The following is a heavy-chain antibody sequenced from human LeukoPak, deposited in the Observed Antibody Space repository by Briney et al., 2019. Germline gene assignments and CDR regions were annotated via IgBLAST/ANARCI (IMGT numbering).Heavy chain of an antibody. CDR3: ARPWAARPSDAFDI. Sequence: SETLSLTCTGCGGSISNYYWSWLGQPPAKELEWIGYIYYSGSTNYNPSLTSRVTISVDTSKNQFSLKLSSVTAADTAVYCCARPWAARPSDAFDIWGQGTMVTVSS. CDR1: GGSISNYY. J-gene: IGHJ3*02. V-gene: IGHV4-59*08. D-gene: IGHD6-6*01. CDR2: IYYSGST.